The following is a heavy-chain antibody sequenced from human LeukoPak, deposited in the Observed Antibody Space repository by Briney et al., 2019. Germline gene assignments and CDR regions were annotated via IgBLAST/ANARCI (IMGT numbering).Heavy chain of an antibody. D-gene: IGHD3-22*01. V-gene: IGHV1-69*06. CDR2: IIPIFGTA. CDR3: AVPDSRREGDNYFDY. J-gene: IGHJ4*02. Sequence: SVTVSCKASGGTFSSYAISWVRQAPGQGLEWMGRIIPIFGTANYAQKFQGRVTITADKSTSTAYMELSSLRSEDTAVYYCAVPDSRREGDNYFDYWGQGTLVTVSS. CDR1: GGTFSSYA.